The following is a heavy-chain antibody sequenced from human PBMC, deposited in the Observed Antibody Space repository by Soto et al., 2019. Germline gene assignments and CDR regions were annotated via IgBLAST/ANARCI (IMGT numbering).Heavy chain of an antibody. J-gene: IGHJ4*02. Sequence: GGSLRLSCAASGFTFSSYAMSWVRQAPGKGLEWVSAISGSGGSTYYADSVKGRFTISRDNSKNTLYLQMNSLRAEDTAVYYCAKRKMAGWKTSDVRSDYFDYWGQGTLVTVSS. D-gene: IGHD1-1*01. CDR1: GFTFSSYA. CDR3: AKRKMAGWKTSDVRSDYFDY. V-gene: IGHV3-23*01. CDR2: ISGSGGST.